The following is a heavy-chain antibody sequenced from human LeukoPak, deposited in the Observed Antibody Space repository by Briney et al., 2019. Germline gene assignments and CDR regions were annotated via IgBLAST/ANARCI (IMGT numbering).Heavy chain of an antibody. CDR3: ARTSGYYDSSGYYWPVGYFDL. CDR2: INPDGSVT. V-gene: IGHV3-74*01. Sequence: GGSLRLSCAASEFYWMHWVRQAPGKGLVWVSRINPDGSVTSYADSVKGRFTISRDNAMNTLYLQMNSLRAEDTAVYYCARTSGYYDSSGYYWPVGYFDLWGRGTLVTVSS. J-gene: IGHJ2*01. D-gene: IGHD3-22*01. CDR1: EFYW.